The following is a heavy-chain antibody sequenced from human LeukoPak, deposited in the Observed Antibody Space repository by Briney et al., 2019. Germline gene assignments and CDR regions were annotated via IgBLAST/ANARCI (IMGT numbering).Heavy chain of an antibody. J-gene: IGHJ4*02. Sequence: GGSLRLSCAASGFTFSSYWMHWVRQAPGKGLEWVSAISGSGGSTYYADSVKGRFTISRDNSKNTLYLQMNCLRAEDTAVYYCAKDKTYDYGDPDHYFDYWGQGTLVTVSS. V-gene: IGHV3-23*01. CDR1: GFTFSSYW. D-gene: IGHD4-17*01. CDR3: AKDKTYDYGDPDHYFDY. CDR2: ISGSGGST.